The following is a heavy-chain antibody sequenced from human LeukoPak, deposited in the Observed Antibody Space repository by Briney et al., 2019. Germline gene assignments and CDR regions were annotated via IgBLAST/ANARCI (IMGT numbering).Heavy chain of an antibody. CDR3: AREGLGDTSDY. CDR2: MNPNSGNT. V-gene: IGHV1-8*01. D-gene: IGHD3-10*01. J-gene: IGHJ4*02. CDR1: GYTFTNYD. Sequence: ASVKVSCKASGYTFTNYDINWVRQATGQGLEWMEWMNPNSGNTGYAQKFQGRVTMTRNTSISTAYMELSSLRSEDTAVYFCAREGLGDTSDYWGQGTLVTVSS.